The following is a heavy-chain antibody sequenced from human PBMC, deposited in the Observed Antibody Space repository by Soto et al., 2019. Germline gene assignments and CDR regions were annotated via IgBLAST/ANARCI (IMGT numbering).Heavy chain of an antibody. Sequence: QVQLVQSGAEVKKPGSSVKVSCKASGGTFSSYAISWVRQAPGQGLEWMGGIIPIFGTADYAQKFQGRVTITADESTSTAYMELSSLRSEDTAVYYCARDLPEMATTKVIYGMDVWGQGTKVTVSS. D-gene: IGHD5-12*01. CDR3: ARDLPEMATTKVIYGMDV. CDR2: IIPIFGTA. V-gene: IGHV1-69*12. CDR1: GGTFSSYA. J-gene: IGHJ6*02.